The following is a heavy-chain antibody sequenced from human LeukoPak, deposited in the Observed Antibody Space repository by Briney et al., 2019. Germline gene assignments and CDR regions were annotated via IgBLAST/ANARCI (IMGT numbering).Heavy chain of an antibody. CDR3: ARDEVYYDSSGYS. Sequence: GGSLRLSCAASGFTFSSYSMNWVRQAPGKGLEWVSYISSSSSTIYYADSVKGRFTISRDNATNSLYLQMNSLRAEDTAVYYCARDEVYYDSSGYSWGQGTLVTVSS. CDR2: ISSSSSTI. D-gene: IGHD3-22*01. V-gene: IGHV3-48*01. CDR1: GFTFSSYS. J-gene: IGHJ4*02.